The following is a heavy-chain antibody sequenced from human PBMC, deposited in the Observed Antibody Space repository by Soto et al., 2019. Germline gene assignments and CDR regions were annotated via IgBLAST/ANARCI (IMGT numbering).Heavy chain of an antibody. D-gene: IGHD6-19*01. Sequence: QVQLVESGGGVVQPGRSLRLSCAASGFTFSSYAMHWVRQAPGKGLEWVAVISYNGSNKYYADSVKGRFTISRDTSKNTLDLQMNSLRAEDTAVYYCARERSSGDFDYWGQGTLVIVSS. CDR3: ARERSSGDFDY. V-gene: IGHV3-30-3*01. CDR2: ISYNGSNK. J-gene: IGHJ4*02. CDR1: GFTFSSYA.